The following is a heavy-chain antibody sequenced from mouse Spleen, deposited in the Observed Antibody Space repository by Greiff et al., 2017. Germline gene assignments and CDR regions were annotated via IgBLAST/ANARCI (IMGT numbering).Heavy chain of an antibody. CDR1: GFSLTSYG. D-gene: IGHD1-1*01. V-gene: IGHV2-5*01. CDR3: AKNPPYYYGSSSYYAMDY. Sequence: VKLMESGPGLVQPSQSLSITCTVSGFSLTSYGVHWVRQSPGKGLEWLGVIWRGGSTDYNAAFMSRLSITKDNSKSQVFFKMNSLQADDTAIYYCAKNPPYYYGSSSYYAMDYWGQGTSVTVSS. CDR2: IWRGGST. J-gene: IGHJ4*01.